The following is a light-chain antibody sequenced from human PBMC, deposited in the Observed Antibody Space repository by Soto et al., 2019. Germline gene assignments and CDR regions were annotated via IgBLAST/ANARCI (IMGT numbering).Light chain of an antibody. CDR1: SSDAGSYNL. J-gene: IGLJ1*01. Sequence: QSALTQPASVSGSPGQSITISCTGTSSDAGSYNLVSWYQQHSGKAPKLMIYEGSKRPSGVTNRFSGSKSGNTASLTISGLPAEDEADYYCCSYAGSSTYVFGTGTKLTVL. CDR3: CSYAGSSTYV. CDR2: EGS. V-gene: IGLV2-23*01.